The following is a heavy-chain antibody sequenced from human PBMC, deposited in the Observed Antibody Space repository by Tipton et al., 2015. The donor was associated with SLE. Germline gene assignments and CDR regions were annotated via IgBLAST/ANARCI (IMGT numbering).Heavy chain of an antibody. D-gene: IGHD3-16*01. Sequence: TLSLTCAVYGGSFSGYYWSWIRQPPGKGLEWIGEINHSGSTNYNPSLKSRVTISVDTSKNQFSPKLSSVTAADTAVYYCARGGGFDPWGQGTLVTVSS. CDR2: INHSGST. CDR1: GGSFSGYY. V-gene: IGHV4-34*01. J-gene: IGHJ5*02. CDR3: ARGGGFDP.